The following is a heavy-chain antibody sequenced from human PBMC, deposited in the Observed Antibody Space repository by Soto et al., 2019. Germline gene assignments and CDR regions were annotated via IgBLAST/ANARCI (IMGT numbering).Heavy chain of an antibody. D-gene: IGHD2-2*01. Sequence: EVQLLESGGGLVQPGGSLRLSCAASGFTFSSYAMSWVRQAPGKGLEWVSAISGSGGSTYYADSVKGRFTISRDNSKNTLYLQMNRLRAEDTAVYYCAKESVPAGYYYYGMDVWGQGTTVTVSS. J-gene: IGHJ6*02. V-gene: IGHV3-23*01. CDR3: AKESVPAGYYYYGMDV. CDR1: GFTFSSYA. CDR2: ISGSGGST.